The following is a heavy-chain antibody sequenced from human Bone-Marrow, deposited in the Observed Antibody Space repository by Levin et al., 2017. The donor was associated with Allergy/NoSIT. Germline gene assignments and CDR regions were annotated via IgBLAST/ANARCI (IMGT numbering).Heavy chain of an antibody. D-gene: IGHD3-10*01. J-gene: IGHJ5*02. Sequence: SETLSLTCTVSGGSISSYYWSWIRQPPGKGLEWIGYISYSGRTNHNPSLKSRVTISVDTSKNLFSLNLTSVTAADTAVYYCARHLWFGECSPAGNWFDPWGQGTLVTVSS. CDR3: ARHLWFGECSPAGNWFDP. V-gene: IGHV4-59*08. CDR1: GGSISSYY. CDR2: ISYSGRT.